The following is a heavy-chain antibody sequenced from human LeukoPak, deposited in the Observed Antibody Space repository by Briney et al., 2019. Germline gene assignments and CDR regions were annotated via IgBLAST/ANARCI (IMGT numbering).Heavy chain of an antibody. CDR3: AILADV. CDR1: GVSISSSSYY. CDR2: ISNDGYTI. J-gene: IGHJ6*04. Sequence: LSLTCTVSGVSISSSSYYWGWIRQPPGKGLEWIAYISNDGYTIYYEDTVKGRFTISRDNAKNSLYLQMSSLRAGDTAVYYCAILADVWGKGTTVVISS. V-gene: IGHV3-11*04.